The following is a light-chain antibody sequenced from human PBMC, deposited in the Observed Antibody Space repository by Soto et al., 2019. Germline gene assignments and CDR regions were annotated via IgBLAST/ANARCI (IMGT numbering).Light chain of an antibody. V-gene: IGLV1-44*01. Sequence: QSVLTQPPSASGTPGQRVTISCSGSSSNIGSNTVNWYQQLPGTAPKLLIYSNNQRPSGVPDRFSGSKSGTSASLAISGLQSEDEADYYCAAWDDSLNGLYVFGTGIKVTV. J-gene: IGLJ1*01. CDR2: SNN. CDR3: AAWDDSLNGLYV. CDR1: SSNIGSNT.